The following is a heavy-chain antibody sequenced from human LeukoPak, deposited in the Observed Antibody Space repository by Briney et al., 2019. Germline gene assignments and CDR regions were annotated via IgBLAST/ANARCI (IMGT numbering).Heavy chain of an antibody. D-gene: IGHD5-24*01. V-gene: IGHV3-13*01. CDR1: GFTFSSYD. CDR2: IDTAGDT. Sequence: GGSLRLSCAASGFTFSSYDMHWVRQATGKGLEWVSAIDTAGDTYYPDSVKGRFTISRDNSKNTLYLQMNSLRAEDTAVYYCARDRFRRDGYNYGRDGAFDIWGQGTMVTVSS. J-gene: IGHJ3*02. CDR3: ARDRFRRDGYNYGRDGAFDI.